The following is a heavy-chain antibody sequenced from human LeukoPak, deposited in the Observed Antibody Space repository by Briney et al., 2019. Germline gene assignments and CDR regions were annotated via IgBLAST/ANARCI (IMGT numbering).Heavy chain of an antibody. V-gene: IGHV4-59*08. Sequence: PSETLSLTCTVSGGSISSYYWSWIRQPPGKGLEWIGYIYYSGSTNYNPSLKSRLTLSVDTSKNRFSLKLSSVTAADTAVYYCARFSSSWYYFEYWGQGTLVTVSS. CDR1: GGSISSYY. J-gene: IGHJ4*02. CDR3: ARFSSSWYYFEY. CDR2: IYYSGST. D-gene: IGHD6-13*01.